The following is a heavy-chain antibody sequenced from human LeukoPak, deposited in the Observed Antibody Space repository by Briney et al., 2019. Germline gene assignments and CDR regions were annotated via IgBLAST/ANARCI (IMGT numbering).Heavy chain of an antibody. CDR1: GFTVSTSY. CDR2: IYSGGST. V-gene: IGHV3-53*01. J-gene: IGHJ4*02. Sequence: PGGSLRLSCAASGFTVSTSYMSWVRQAPGKGLEWVSVIYSGGSTYYADSVKGRFTISRDNSKNTLYLQMNSLRAEDTAGYYCARVRWLXXRPFDYXGQGTLVTVSS. D-gene: IGHD6-19*01. CDR3: ARVRWLXXRPFDY.